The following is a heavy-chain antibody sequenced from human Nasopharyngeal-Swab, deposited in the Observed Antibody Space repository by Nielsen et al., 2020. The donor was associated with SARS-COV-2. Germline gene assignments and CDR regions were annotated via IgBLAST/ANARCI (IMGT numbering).Heavy chain of an antibody. D-gene: IGHD3-10*01. CDR2: IYYSGST. V-gene: IGHV4-31*03. J-gene: IGHJ6*02. CDR3: ARSTSSGSYYSWHYYGMDV. CDR1: GGSISSGGYY. Sequence: LRLSCTVSGGSISSGGYYWSWIRQHPGKGLEWIGYIYYSGSTYYNPSLKSRVTISVDTSKNQFSLKLSSVTAADTAVYYCARSTSSGSYYSWHYYGMDVWGQGTTVTVSS.